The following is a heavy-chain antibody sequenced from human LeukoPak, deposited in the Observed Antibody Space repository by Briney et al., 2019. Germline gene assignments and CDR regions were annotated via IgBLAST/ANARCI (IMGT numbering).Heavy chain of an antibody. CDR2: ISGSGGST. D-gene: IGHD1-26*01. J-gene: IGHJ4*02. V-gene: IGHV3-23*01. CDR3: ARDYESGTYFDY. Sequence: PGGSLRLSCAASGFTFGSYAMSWVRQAPGEGLEWVSAISGSGGSTYYADSVKGRFTISRDNSKNTVYLQMNSLRAEDTALYYCARDYESGTYFDYWGQGTLVTVSS. CDR1: GFTFGSYA.